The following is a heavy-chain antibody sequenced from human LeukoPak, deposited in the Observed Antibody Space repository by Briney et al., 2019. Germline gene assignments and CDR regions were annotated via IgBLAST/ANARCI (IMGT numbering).Heavy chain of an antibody. CDR2: IYTSAST. J-gene: IGHJ3*02. CDR1: GASISSGSYY. D-gene: IGHD5-12*01. CDR3: ATTGLLVAPI. V-gene: IGHV4-61*02. Sequence: PSETLSLTSTVSGASISSGSYYWSWIRQPAGKGLEWIGRIYTSASTNYNPSLKSRVTISVDTAKNQFSLKLSSVTAADTAVYYCATTGLLVAPIWGQGTMVTVSS.